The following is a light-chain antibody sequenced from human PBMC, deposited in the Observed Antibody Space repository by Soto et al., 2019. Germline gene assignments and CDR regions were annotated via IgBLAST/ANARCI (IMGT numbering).Light chain of an antibody. Sequence: QSVLAQPAAVSGSPGQSITIYCSGSANDYVSWYQHHPGKAPRLLLYEVTHRPSGVSHRFSGSKSGNTASLTISGLQPEDEAHYYCTSFISRTSPILFGGGTQLTVL. CDR2: EVT. CDR3: TSFISRTSPIL. CDR1: ANDY. J-gene: IGLJ2*01. V-gene: IGLV2-14*01.